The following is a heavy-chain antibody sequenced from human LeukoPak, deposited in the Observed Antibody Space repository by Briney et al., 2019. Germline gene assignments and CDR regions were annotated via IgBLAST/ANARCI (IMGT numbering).Heavy chain of an antibody. J-gene: IGHJ4*02. D-gene: IGHD6-13*01. CDR2: IYYSGST. CDR1: GDSISSYY. V-gene: IGHV4-59*01. CDR3: ARGSSSPLGY. Sequence: SETLSLTCTVSGDSISSYYWSWIRQPPGKGLEWIGYIYYSGSTNYNPSLKSRVTISVDTSKNQFSLKLSSVTAADTAVYYCARGSSSPLGYWGQGTLVTVSS.